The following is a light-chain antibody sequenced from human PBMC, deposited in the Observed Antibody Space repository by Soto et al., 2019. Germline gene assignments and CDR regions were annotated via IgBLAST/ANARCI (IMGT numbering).Light chain of an antibody. CDR1: ALPNQY. J-gene: IGLJ2*01. CDR2: KDN. CDR3: QSADSSGTYVV. V-gene: IGLV3-25*03. Sequence: SYELTQPPSVSVSPGQTARITCSGDALPNQYAYWYQQKPGQAPVVVIYKDNERPSGIPERFSGSSSGTRATLTISGVQAEDEADYHCQSADSSGTYVVFGGGTKLTVL.